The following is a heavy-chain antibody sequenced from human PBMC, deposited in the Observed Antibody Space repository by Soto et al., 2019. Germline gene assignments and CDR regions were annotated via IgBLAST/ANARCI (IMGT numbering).Heavy chain of an antibody. CDR3: AKDQRITMIVVVPNAFDI. V-gene: IGHV3-23*01. Sequence: GGSLRLSCAASGFTFSSYAMSWARQAPGKGLEWVSAISGSGGSTYYADSVKGRFTISRDNSKNTLYLQMNSLRAEDTAVYYCAKDQRITMIVVVPNAFDIWGQGTMVTVSS. CDR1: GFTFSSYA. CDR2: ISGSGGST. J-gene: IGHJ3*02. D-gene: IGHD3-22*01.